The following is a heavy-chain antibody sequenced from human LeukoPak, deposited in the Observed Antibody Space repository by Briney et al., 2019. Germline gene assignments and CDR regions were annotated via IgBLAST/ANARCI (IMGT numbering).Heavy chain of an antibody. Sequence: GGSLRLSCAVSGFTVTNDYMNWVRQAPGKGLEWVSIIYSGGSTYYADSVKGRFTISRDSSNNTLYLQMNSLRAEDTAVYYCAKEHMAAAVYYFDCWGQGTLVSVSS. CDR3: AKEHMAAAVYYFDC. CDR1: GFTVTNDY. D-gene: IGHD6-13*01. CDR2: IYSGGST. J-gene: IGHJ4*02. V-gene: IGHV3-66*01.